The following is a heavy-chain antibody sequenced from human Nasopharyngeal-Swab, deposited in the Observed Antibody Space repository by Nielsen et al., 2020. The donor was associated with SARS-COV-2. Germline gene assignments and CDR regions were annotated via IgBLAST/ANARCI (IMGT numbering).Heavy chain of an antibody. CDR1: GFTSSDYY. Sequence: GSLKISCVASGFTSSDYYTSWIRHAPGKGLEWVSYISSSSSYTDYADSVKGRFTISRDKAKNSLYLQKDNLRAEDTAVYYCARSTSSSWYRPLDYWGQGTLV. CDR3: ARSTSSSWYRPLDY. V-gene: IGHV3-11*03. J-gene: IGHJ4*02. CDR2: ISSSSSYT. D-gene: IGHD6-13*01.